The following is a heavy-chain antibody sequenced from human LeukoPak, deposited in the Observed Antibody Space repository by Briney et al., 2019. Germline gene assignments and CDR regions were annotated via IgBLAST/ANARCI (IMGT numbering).Heavy chain of an antibody. D-gene: IGHD3-10*01. V-gene: IGHV3-21*04. Sequence: GGSLRLSCEASGFTFSRYSLTWVRQAPGKGLEWVSSISSSSSYIYYADSVKGRFTISRDNSKNTLYLQMNSLRAEDTAVYYCAKDSRMIRWRGSGDYYYYYMDVWGKGTTVTVSS. CDR2: ISSSSSYI. CDR3: AKDSRMIRWRGSGDYYYYYMDV. J-gene: IGHJ6*03. CDR1: GFTFSRYS.